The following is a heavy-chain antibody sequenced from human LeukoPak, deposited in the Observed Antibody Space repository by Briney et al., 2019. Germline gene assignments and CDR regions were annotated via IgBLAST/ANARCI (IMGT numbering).Heavy chain of an antibody. CDR1: GFTFSSYG. V-gene: IGHV3-33*01. J-gene: IGHJ6*03. CDR2: IWYDGGNK. CDR3: ARDGTGYSSSWYSYYYYMDV. Sequence: GGSLRLSCAASGFTFSSYGMHWVRQAPGKGLEWVAVIWYDGGNKYYADSVKGRFTISRDNSKNTLYLQMNSLRAEDTAVYYCARDGTGYSSSWYSYYYYMDVWGKGTTVTVSS. D-gene: IGHD6-13*01.